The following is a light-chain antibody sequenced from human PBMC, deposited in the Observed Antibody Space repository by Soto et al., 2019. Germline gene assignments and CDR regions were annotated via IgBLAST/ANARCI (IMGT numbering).Light chain of an antibody. J-gene: IGKJ4*01. Sequence: DIQMTQSPSTLSASVGDRVTITCRASQRVSSWLAWYQQKPGKVPKLLIYKASTLESGVPSRFSGSGSGTEFTLTISSLQPDDFATYYCQQYNSNPLTFGGGTKVEI. CDR3: QQYNSNPLT. V-gene: IGKV1-5*03. CDR1: QRVSSW. CDR2: KAS.